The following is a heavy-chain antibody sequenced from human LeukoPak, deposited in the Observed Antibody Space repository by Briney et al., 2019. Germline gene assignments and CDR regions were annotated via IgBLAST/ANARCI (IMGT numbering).Heavy chain of an antibody. CDR1: GYTFTGYY. V-gene: IGHV1-2*02. J-gene: IGHJ5*02. CDR3: ARHGSIAARPYRPYNWFDP. Sequence: SVKVSCKASGYTFTGYYMHWVRHAPGQGLEWMGWINPNSGGTNYAQKFQGRVTMTRDTSISTAYMELSRLRSDDTAVYYCARHGSIAARPYRPYNWFDPWGQGTLVTVSS. D-gene: IGHD6-6*01. CDR2: INPNSGGT.